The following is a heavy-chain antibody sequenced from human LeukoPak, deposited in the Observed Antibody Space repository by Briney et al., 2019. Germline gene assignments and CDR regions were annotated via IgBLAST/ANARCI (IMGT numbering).Heavy chain of an antibody. CDR3: AKNGVPVRI. CDR2: IYSGGST. J-gene: IGHJ4*02. CDR1: GFTVSSNY. D-gene: IGHD4-17*01. V-gene: IGHV3-53*01. Sequence: PGGSLRLSCAASGFTVSSNYISWVRQAPGEGLEWASVIYSGGSTYYADSVKGRFTISRDNSKSTLYLQMTSLRAEDTALYYCAKNGVPVRIWGQGTLVTVSS.